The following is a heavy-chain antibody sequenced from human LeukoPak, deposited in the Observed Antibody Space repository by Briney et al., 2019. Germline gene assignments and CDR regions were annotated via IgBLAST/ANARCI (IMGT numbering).Heavy chain of an antibody. J-gene: IGHJ3*02. CDR1: GFIFTNYF. CDR2: ISYDGSNK. V-gene: IGHV3-30*03. Sequence: GGSLRLSCAASGFIFTNYFMSWVRQAPGKGLEWVAVISYDGSNKYYADSVKGRFTISRDNSKNTLYLQMNSLRAEDTAVYYCAREVVGATENAFDIWGQGTMVTVSS. CDR3: AREVVGATENAFDI. D-gene: IGHD1-26*01.